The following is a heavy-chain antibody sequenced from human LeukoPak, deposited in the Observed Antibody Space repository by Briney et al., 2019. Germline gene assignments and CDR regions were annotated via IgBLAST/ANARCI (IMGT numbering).Heavy chain of an antibody. CDR1: GYSISSGYY. D-gene: IGHD3-3*01. CDR2: FYHSGST. CDR3: ARLMDDFWSGYFTTFDP. J-gene: IGHJ5*02. V-gene: IGHV4-38-2*01. Sequence: SETLSLTCAVSGYSISSGYYWGWIRQSPGKGLEWIGCFYHSGSTYYNPSLKSRVTISVDTSKNQFSLKLSSVTAADTAVYYCARLMDDFWSGYFTTFDPWGQGTLVTVSS.